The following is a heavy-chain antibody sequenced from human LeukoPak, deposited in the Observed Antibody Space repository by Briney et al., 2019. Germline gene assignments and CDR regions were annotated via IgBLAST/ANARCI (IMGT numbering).Heavy chain of an antibody. D-gene: IGHD1-7*01. J-gene: IGHJ6*03. CDR1: GYTFTSYD. CDR3: ARLSEELMTTHSGGSYYYYMDV. V-gene: IGHV1-8*01. Sequence: HRASVKVSCKASGYTFTSYDINWVRQATGQGLEWMGWMNPNSGNTGYAQKFQGRVTMTRNTSISTAYMELSSLRSEDTAVYYCARLSEELMTTHSGGSYYYYMDVWGKGTTVTISS. CDR2: MNPNSGNT.